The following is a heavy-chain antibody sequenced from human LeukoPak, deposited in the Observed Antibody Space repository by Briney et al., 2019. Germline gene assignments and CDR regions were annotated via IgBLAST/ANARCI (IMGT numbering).Heavy chain of an antibody. CDR1: GFTFDDHT. V-gene: IGHV3-43*01. CDR2: ISWDGGVT. Sequence: GGSLRLSCAASGFTFDDHTMHWVRQAPGKGLEWVSLISWDGGVTKYAGSVKGRFTISRDNTKKSLYLQMNRLRTEDTALYYCAKSDHRGDGFNYDYWGQGTLVTVSS. CDR3: AKSDHRGDGFNYDY. D-gene: IGHD5-24*01. J-gene: IGHJ4*02.